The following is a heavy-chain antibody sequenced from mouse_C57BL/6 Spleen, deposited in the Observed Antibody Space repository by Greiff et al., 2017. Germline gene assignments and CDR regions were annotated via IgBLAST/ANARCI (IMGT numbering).Heavy chain of an antibody. CDR3: TYYYGSSYEYFDV. CDR2: IDPETGGT. V-gene: IGHV1-15*01. Sequence: VHLVESGAELVRPGASVTLSCKASGYTFTDYEMHWVKQTPVHGLEWIGAIDPETGGTAYNQKFKGKAILTADKSSSTAYMELRSLTSEDSAVYYCTYYYGSSYEYFDVWGTGTTVTGSS. CDR1: GYTFTDYE. J-gene: IGHJ1*03. D-gene: IGHD1-1*01.